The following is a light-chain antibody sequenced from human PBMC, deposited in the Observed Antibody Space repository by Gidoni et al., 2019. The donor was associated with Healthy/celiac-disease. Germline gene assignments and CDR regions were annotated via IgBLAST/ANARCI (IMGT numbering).Light chain of an antibody. Sequence: IVLTQSPGTLSLSPGERATLSCRASQSVSSSYLAWYQQKPGQAPRLLIYGASSRATGIPDRFSGSGSGKDFTLTISRLEPEDFAVYYCQQYGSSTWTFGQGTKVEIK. V-gene: IGKV3-20*01. CDR2: GAS. J-gene: IGKJ1*01. CDR3: QQYGSSTWT. CDR1: QSVSSSY.